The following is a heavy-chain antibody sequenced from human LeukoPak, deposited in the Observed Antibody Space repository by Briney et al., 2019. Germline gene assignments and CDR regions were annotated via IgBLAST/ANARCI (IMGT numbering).Heavy chain of an antibody. D-gene: IGHD4/OR15-4a*01. CDR1: GFTFTTYW. J-gene: IGHJ3*01. CDR3: AGVRAGANRAFDV. Sequence: GGSLRLSCAASGFTFTTYWMYWVRQAPGEGLVWVSRIDLDDSGSSYADSVKGRFTISRDNAKNTLWLQMNSLRADDTAVYYCAGVRAGANRAFDVWGQGTVVAVSS. V-gene: IGHV3-74*01. CDR2: IDLDDSGS.